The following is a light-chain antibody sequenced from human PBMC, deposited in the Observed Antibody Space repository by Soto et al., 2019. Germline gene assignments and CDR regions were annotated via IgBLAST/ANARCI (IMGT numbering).Light chain of an antibody. V-gene: IGKV1-5*01. CDR3: QQYNSFWT. CDR2: DAS. Sequence: MQMARSHSTLSASVGDRDTITCRASQSISSWLAWYQQKPGKAPKLLIYDASSLESGVPSRFSGSGSGTEFTLTISSLQPDDFATYYCQQYNSFWTFGQGTKVDIK. J-gene: IGKJ1*01. CDR1: QSISSW.